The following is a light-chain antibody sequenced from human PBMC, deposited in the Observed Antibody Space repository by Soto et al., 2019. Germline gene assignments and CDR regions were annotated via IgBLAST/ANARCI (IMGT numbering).Light chain of an antibody. CDR2: GAS. V-gene: IGKV3-15*01. Sequence: EIVMTQSPATLSVSPGERATLSCRASQSVSSNLAWYQQKPGQAPRLLIYGASTRATGIPARFSGSGSGTEFTLTISSLQSEDFAVYYCQQYNNLPPTFGQGRRLEI. CDR1: QSVSSN. J-gene: IGKJ5*01. CDR3: QQYNNLPPT.